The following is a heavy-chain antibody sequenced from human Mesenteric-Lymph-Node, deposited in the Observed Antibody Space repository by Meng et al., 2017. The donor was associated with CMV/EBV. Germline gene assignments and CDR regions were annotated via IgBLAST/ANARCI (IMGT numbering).Heavy chain of an antibody. CDR2: ISSSSSYI. V-gene: IGHV3-21*01. J-gene: IGHJ4*02. Sequence: GESLKISCAASGFTFSSYSMNWVRQAPGKGLEWVSSISSSSSYIYYADSVKGRFTISRDNAKNSLYLQMNSLRAEDTAVYYCARDPHGAPGYWGQGTLVTVSS. CDR3: ARDPHGAPGY. CDR1: GFTFSSYS. D-gene: IGHD4-17*01.